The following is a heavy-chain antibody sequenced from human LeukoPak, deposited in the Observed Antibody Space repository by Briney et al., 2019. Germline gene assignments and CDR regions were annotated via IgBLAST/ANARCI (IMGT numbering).Heavy chain of an antibody. Sequence: GGSLRLSCAASGFTFSSYAMHWVRQAPGKGLEWVAVISYDGSNKYYADSVKGRFTLSRDNSKNTLYLQMNSLRAEDTAVYYCARAYPYYYDSSGYTDAFDIWGQGTMVTVSS. CDR2: ISYDGSNK. V-gene: IGHV3-30-3*01. CDR1: GFTFSSYA. J-gene: IGHJ3*02. D-gene: IGHD3-22*01. CDR3: ARAYPYYYDSSGYTDAFDI.